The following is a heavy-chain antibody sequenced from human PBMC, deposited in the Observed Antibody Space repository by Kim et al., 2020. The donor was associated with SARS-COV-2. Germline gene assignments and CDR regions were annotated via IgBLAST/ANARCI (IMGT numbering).Heavy chain of an antibody. V-gene: IGHV4-34*01. CDR3: ARGHNYYGSEY. Sequence: ETLSLTCGVSGGAFVGYYWSWIRQPPGKGLEWIGEINHRGSTNYNPSLKSRVTMSLDTSKNQFSLNLTSVTAADTAVYYCARGHNYYGSEYWGQGTLVT. J-gene: IGHJ4*02. CDR2: INHRGST. CDR1: GGAFVGYY. D-gene: IGHD3-10*01.